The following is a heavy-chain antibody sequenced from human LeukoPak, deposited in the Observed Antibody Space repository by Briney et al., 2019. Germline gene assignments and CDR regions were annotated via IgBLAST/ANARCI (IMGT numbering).Heavy chain of an antibody. CDR2: ISSSSSYI. J-gene: IGHJ4*02. CDR1: GFTFSSYS. D-gene: IGHD3-9*01. Sequence: GGSLRLSCAASGFTFSSYSMNWVRQAPGKGLEWVSSISSSSSYIYYADSVKGRFTISRDNAKNSLYLQMNSLRAEDTAVYYCAREHYNLLTGRGGYFDYWGQGTLVTVSS. V-gene: IGHV3-21*04. CDR3: AREHYNLLTGRGGYFDY.